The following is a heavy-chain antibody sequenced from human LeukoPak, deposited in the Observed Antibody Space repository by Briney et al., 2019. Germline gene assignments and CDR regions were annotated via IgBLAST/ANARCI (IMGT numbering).Heavy chain of an antibody. CDR1: GFTFSSYA. CDR3: ARGDDSSGSMAFDI. CDR2: ISGTGDNT. J-gene: IGHJ3*02. V-gene: IGHV3-23*01. D-gene: IGHD3-22*01. Sequence: GGSLRLSCAASGFTFSSYAMNWVRQAPGKGLEWVSTISGTGDNTYYADSVKGRFTISRDNSKNTLYLQMNSLRAEDTAVYYCARGDDSSGSMAFDIWGQGTMVTVSS.